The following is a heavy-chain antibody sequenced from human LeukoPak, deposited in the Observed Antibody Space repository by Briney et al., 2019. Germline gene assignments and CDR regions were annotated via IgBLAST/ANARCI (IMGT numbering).Heavy chain of an antibody. CDR3: AREGIVVVPASLHAFDI. CDR2: INPNSGGT. CDR1: GYTYTGYY. V-gene: IGHV1-2*02. D-gene: IGHD2-2*01. J-gene: IGHJ3*02. Sequence: ASVKVSCKASGYTYTGYYMHWVRQAPGQGLEWMGWINPNSGGTDYAQKFQGRVTMTRDTSISTAYMELSRLRSDDTAVYYCAREGIVVVPASLHAFDIWGQGTMVTVSS.